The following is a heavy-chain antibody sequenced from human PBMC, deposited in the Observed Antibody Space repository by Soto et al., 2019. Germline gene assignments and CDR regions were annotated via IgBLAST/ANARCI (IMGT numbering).Heavy chain of an antibody. CDR1: GFTFSSYE. V-gene: IGHV3-48*03. Sequence: EVQLVESGGGLVQPGGSLRLSCAASGFTFSSYEMNWVRQAPGKGLEWVSYISSSGSTIYYADSVKGRFTISRDNAKNSLYLQMNSLRAEDTAVYYCARSELTGTTWGCGQGTLVTVSS. CDR2: ISSSGSTI. J-gene: IGHJ4*02. D-gene: IGHD1-7*01. CDR3: ARSELTGTTWG.